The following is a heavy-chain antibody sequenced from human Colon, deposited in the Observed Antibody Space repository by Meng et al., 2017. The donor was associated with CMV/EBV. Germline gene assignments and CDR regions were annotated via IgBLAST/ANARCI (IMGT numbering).Heavy chain of an antibody. D-gene: IGHD2-15*01. CDR2: IGHTGQVT. CDR1: GGSISSSSYY. Sequence: ETLSLTCTVSGGSISSSSYYWGWIRQPPGKGLEWVSSIGHTGQVTHYADSVKARITIFRDNSKNTLYLQMNSLRAEDTAIYYCAKGGAYCSDGSCTSPFEWWGQGTLVTVSS. CDR3: AKGGAYCSDGSCTSPFEW. J-gene: IGHJ4*02. V-gene: IGHV3-23*01.